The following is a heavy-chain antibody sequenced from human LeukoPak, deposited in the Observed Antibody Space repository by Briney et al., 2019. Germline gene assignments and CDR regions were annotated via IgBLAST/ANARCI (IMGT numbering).Heavy chain of an antibody. Sequence: SETLSLTCTVSGGSLSSYYWSWIRQPPGKGLEWIGYIYYSGSTNYNPSLKSRVTISVDTSKNQFSLKLSSVTAADTAVYYCARDVTGAFDIWGQGTMVTVSS. CDR1: GGSLSSYY. V-gene: IGHV4-59*01. CDR2: IYYSGST. J-gene: IGHJ3*02. D-gene: IGHD2-8*02. CDR3: ARDVTGAFDI.